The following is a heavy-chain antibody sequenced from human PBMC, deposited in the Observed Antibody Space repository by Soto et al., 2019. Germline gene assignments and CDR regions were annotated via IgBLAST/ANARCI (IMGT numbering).Heavy chain of an antibody. V-gene: IGHV4-34*01. J-gene: IGHJ6*02. CDR3: ARDKYSGYDEIDYYGMDV. CDR2: INHSGST. Sequence: SETLSLTCAVYGGSFSGYYWSWIRQPPGKGLEWIGEINHSGSTNYNPSLKSRVTISVDTSKNQFSLKLSSVTAADTAVYYCARDKYSGYDEIDYYGMDVWGQGTTVTVSS. CDR1: GGSFSGYY. D-gene: IGHD5-12*01.